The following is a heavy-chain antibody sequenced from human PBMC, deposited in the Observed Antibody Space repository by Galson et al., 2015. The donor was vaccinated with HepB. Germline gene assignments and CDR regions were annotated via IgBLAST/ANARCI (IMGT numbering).Heavy chain of an antibody. CDR2: IWYDGSQK. CDR3: AREKTAAAIFDY. CDR1: GFTFSNYG. V-gene: IGHV3-33*01. D-gene: IGHD6-13*01. J-gene: IGHJ4*02. Sequence: LRLSCAASGFTFSNYGMHWVRQAPGKGLEWVAVIWYDGSQKYYGDSVKGRFAISRDNSKDTVYLRMSSLRAEDTAVYYCAREKTAAAIFDYWGQGTLVTVSS.